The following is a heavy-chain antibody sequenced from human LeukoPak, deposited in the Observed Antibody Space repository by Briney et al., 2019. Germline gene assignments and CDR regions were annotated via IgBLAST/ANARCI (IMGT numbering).Heavy chain of an antibody. CDR3: ARGPHINTAMANYYYYGMDV. J-gene: IGHJ6*02. V-gene: IGHV4-34*01. Sequence: SETLSLTCAVHGGSFSGYYWSWIRQPPGKGLEWIGEINHSGSTNYNPSLKSRVTISVDTSKNQFSLKLSSVTAADTAVYYCARGPHINTAMANYYYYGMDVWGQGTTVTVSS. D-gene: IGHD5-18*01. CDR2: INHSGST. CDR1: GGSFSGYY.